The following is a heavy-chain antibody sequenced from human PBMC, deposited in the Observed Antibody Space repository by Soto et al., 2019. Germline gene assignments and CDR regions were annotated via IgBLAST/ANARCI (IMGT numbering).Heavy chain of an antibody. CDR3: TRLERDYYYGMDV. CDR2: IKSKTDGGTT. J-gene: IGHJ6*02. Sequence: EVQLVESGGGLVKPGGSLRLTCAASGFTFSNAWMSWVRQAPGKGLEWVGRIKSKTDGGTTDYAAPVKGRFTISRDDSKNTLFLQMKSLKTEDPAVYYCTRLERDYYYGMDVWGQGTTVTVSS. V-gene: IGHV3-15*01. CDR1: GFTFSNAW.